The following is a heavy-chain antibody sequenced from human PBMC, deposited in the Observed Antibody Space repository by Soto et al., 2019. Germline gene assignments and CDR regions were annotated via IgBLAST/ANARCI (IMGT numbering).Heavy chain of an antibody. J-gene: IGHJ4*02. CDR2: ISYDGSNK. V-gene: IGHV3-30-3*01. CDR3: SKDRGGDGYFDY. D-gene: IGHD2-21*02. Sequence: QVQLVESGGGVVQPGRSLRLSCAASGFTFSSYAMHWVRQAPGKGLEWVAVISYDGSNKYYADSVKGRFTISRDNSKNPLYLQMNSLRAEDTAVYYFSKDRGGDGYFDYWGQGTLVTVSS. CDR1: GFTFSSYA.